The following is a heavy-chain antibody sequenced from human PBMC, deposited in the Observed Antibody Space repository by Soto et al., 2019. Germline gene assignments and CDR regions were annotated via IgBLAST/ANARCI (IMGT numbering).Heavy chain of an antibody. Sequence: PSETLSLTCAVYGGSFSGYYWSWIRQPPGKGLEWIGEINHSGSTNYNPSLKSRVTISVDTSKNQFSLKLSSVTAADTAVYYCARSYGSGSYPYYYYYYGMDVWGQGTTVTVSS. J-gene: IGHJ6*02. CDR2: INHSGST. CDR3: ARSYGSGSYPYYYYYYGMDV. V-gene: IGHV4-34*01. CDR1: GGSFSGYY. D-gene: IGHD3-10*01.